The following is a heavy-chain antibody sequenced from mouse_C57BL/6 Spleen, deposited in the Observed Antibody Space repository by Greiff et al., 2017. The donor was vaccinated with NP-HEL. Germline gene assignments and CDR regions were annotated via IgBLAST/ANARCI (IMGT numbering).Heavy chain of an antibody. V-gene: IGHV1-54*01. CDR1: GYAFTNYL. D-gene: IGHD1-1*01. Sequence: QVQLKESGAELVRPGTSVKVSCKASGYAFTNYLIEWVKQRPGQGLEWIGVINPGSGGTNYNEKFKGKATLTADKSSSTAYMQLSSLTSEDSAVYFCAREEPYYYGSSYYFDYWGQGTTLTVSS. CDR3: AREEPYYYGSSYYFDY. J-gene: IGHJ2*01. CDR2: INPGSGGT.